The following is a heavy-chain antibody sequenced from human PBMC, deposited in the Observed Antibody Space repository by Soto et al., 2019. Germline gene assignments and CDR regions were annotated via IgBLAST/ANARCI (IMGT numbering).Heavy chain of an antibody. D-gene: IGHD2-15*01. Sequence: ASVKVSCKASGYTFTSYGISWVRQAPGQGLEWMGWISAYNGNTNYAQKLQGRVTMTTDTSTSTAYMELRSLRSDDTAVYYCERYSSYCSGGSCYLFAYWGQGTLVTVSS. CDR1: GYTFTSYG. J-gene: IGHJ4*02. V-gene: IGHV1-18*01. CDR2: ISAYNGNT. CDR3: ERYSSYCSGGSCYLFAY.